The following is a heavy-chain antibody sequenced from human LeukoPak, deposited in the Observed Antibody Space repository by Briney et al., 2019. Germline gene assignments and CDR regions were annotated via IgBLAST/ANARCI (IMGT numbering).Heavy chain of an antibody. J-gene: IGHJ4*02. D-gene: IGHD6-19*01. CDR3: AQMYSSGWPFDY. CDR2: ISSSSSYI. V-gene: IGHV3-21*01. CDR1: GFTFSSYS. Sequence: GGSLRLSCAASGFTFSSYSMNWVRQAPGKGLDWVSSISSSSSYIYYADSVKGRFTISRDNAKNSLYLQMNSLRAEDTAVYYCAQMYSSGWPFDYWGQGTLVTVSS.